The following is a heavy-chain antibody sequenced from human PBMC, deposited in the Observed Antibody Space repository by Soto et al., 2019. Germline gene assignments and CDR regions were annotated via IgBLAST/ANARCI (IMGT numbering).Heavy chain of an antibody. CDR1: GGSIGSSNYY. CDR3: ARFVMAGGYSYYMDV. J-gene: IGHJ6*03. CDR2: IYYSGNT. D-gene: IGHD2-15*01. Sequence: PSETLSLTCTVSGGSIGSSNYYWGWVRQPPGKGLEWIGSIYYSGNTYYNPSLKSRVTMSVDTSKNQFSLRLTSVTAADTAVYYCARFVMAGGYSYYMDVWDKGTTVTVSS. V-gene: IGHV4-39*01.